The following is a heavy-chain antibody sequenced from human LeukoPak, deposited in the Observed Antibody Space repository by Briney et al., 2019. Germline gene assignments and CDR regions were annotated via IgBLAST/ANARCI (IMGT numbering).Heavy chain of an antibody. CDR2: ISSSSSYI. Sequence: PGGSLRLSCAASGFTFSSYSMNWVRQAPGKGLEWVSSISSSSSYIYYADSVKGRFTISRDNAKNSLYLQMNSLRAEDTAVYYCARDRSDYGGNNYYGMDVWGQGTTVTVSS. J-gene: IGHJ6*02. CDR3: ARDRSDYGGNNYYGMDV. D-gene: IGHD4-23*01. V-gene: IGHV3-21*01. CDR1: GFTFSSYS.